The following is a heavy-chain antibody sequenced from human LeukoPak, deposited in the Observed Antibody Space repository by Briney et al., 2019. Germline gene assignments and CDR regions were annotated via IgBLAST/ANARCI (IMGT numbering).Heavy chain of an antibody. CDR1: GFTFSSYA. CDR2: ISYDGSNK. V-gene: IGHV3-30*01. Sequence: PGGSLRLSCAASGFTFSSYAMHWVRQAPGKGLEWGAVISYDGSNKYYADSVKGRFTISRDNSKNTLYLQMNSLRAEDTAVYYCARAFAEYCTNGVCSDWFDPWGQGTLVTVSS. D-gene: IGHD2-8*01. CDR3: ARAFAEYCTNGVCSDWFDP. J-gene: IGHJ5*02.